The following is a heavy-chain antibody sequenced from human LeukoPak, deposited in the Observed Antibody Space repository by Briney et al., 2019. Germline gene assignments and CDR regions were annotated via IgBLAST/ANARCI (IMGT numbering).Heavy chain of an antibody. Sequence: GGSLRLSCAASGFTFDDYGMTWVRQAPGKGLEWVSGINWSGGNTRYADSVKGRFTISRDNAEKSLYLQMNSLRAEDTALYYCARWGSLYNFDYWGQGTLVTVSS. CDR3: ARWGSLYNFDY. J-gene: IGHJ4*02. V-gene: IGHV3-20*04. CDR1: GFTFDDYG. D-gene: IGHD3-16*01. CDR2: INWSGGNT.